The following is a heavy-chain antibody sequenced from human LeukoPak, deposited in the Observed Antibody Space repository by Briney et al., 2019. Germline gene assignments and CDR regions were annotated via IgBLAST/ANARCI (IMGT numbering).Heavy chain of an antibody. CDR2: IYYSGST. CDR1: GDSISSYY. CDR3: ARDRQATTAYDAFDI. V-gene: IGHV4-59*01. J-gene: IGHJ3*02. Sequence: PSETLSLTCTVSGDSISSYYWIWIRQPPGKGLEWIGYIYYSGSTKYNPSLKSRVTISVDTSKNQFSLKLSSVTAADTAVYYCARDRQATTAYDAFDIWGRGTMVTVSS. D-gene: IGHD4-17*01.